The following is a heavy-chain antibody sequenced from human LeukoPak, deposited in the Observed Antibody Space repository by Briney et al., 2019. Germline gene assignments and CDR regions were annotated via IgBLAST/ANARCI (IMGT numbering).Heavy chain of an antibody. J-gene: IGHJ4*02. CDR1: GGSIKSNNW. D-gene: IGHD4-23*01. CDR3: ARGNILRWQRTISY. CDR2: IYHSGST. Sequence: PSGTLSLTCAVSGGSIKSNNWWSWVRQPPGKGLEWIGEIYHSGSTNYNPSLESRVTVSVDKSKNQFSLKLSSVTAADTAVYYCARGNILRWQRTISYWGQGTLVTVSS. V-gene: IGHV4-4*02.